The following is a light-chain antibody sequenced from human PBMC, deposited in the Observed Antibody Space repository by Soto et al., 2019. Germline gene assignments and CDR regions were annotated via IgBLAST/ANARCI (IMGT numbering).Light chain of an antibody. J-gene: IGKJ2*01. Sequence: DIQMTQSLSTLSASVGDRVTITCRASQSIDSWLAWYQQKPGKAPKLLIYDASILESGVPSRFSGSRSGTQFTLTISSLQPDDFATYYCQQYNSYSMYTFGQGTKLEIK. CDR3: QQYNSYSMYT. CDR2: DAS. CDR1: QSIDSW. V-gene: IGKV1-5*01.